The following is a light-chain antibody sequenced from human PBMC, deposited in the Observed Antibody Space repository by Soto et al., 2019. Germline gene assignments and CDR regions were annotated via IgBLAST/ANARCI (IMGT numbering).Light chain of an antibody. V-gene: IGLV2-23*01. Sequence: QSVLSHPASVSWSPGHSITISCTGTSSDVGSYNLVSWYQQHPGKAPKLMIYEGSKRPSGVSNRFSGSKSGNTASLTISGLQAEEEADYYCCSYAGSNIWVFGTGTKVTXL. CDR2: EGS. CDR1: SSDVGSYNL. J-gene: IGLJ1*01. CDR3: CSYAGSNIWV.